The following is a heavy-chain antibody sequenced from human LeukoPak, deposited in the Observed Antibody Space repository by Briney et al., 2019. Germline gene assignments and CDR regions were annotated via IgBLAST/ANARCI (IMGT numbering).Heavy chain of an antibody. Sequence: GGSLRLSCAASGFTFSSYEMNWVRQAPGKGLEWVSYISSSGSTIYYADSVKGRFTISRDNSKNTLYLQMNSLRAEDTAVYYCARGWQGDSSGPSDYWGQGTLVTVSS. J-gene: IGHJ4*02. D-gene: IGHD3-22*01. CDR1: GFTFSSYE. CDR2: ISSSGSTI. V-gene: IGHV3-48*03. CDR3: ARGWQGDSSGPSDY.